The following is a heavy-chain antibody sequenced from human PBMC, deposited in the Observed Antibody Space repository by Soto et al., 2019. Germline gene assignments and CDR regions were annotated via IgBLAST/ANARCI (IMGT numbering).Heavy chain of an antibody. V-gene: IGHV3-30*18. D-gene: IGHD5-12*01. CDR2: ILYDGGKN. CDR1: GFTFNNYG. Sequence: QVQLVESGGGVVQPGRSLRLSCAASGFTFNNYGMHWVRQAPGKGREWVAHILYDGGKNYYADSVKGRFTISRDNSKNTLYLKMNSLTAEDTAVYFCAKSRDGYNFYFYYGMDVWGQGTAVTVSS. CDR3: AKSRDGYNFYFYYGMDV. J-gene: IGHJ6*02.